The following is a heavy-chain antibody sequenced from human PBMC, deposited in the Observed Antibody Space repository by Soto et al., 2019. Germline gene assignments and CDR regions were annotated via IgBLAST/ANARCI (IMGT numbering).Heavy chain of an antibody. CDR2: INAYNGNT. CDR3: ARDLPPVDY. V-gene: IGHV1-18*01. J-gene: IGHJ4*02. CDR1: GYTFSSYH. Sequence: QIQLVQSGAEVKKPGASVKVSCKASGYTFSSYHITWVRQAPGQGLEWMGWINAYNGNTNYAQNLQGRVTMTTDPSTSTAYMELRSLRSDDTSVSYCARDLPPVDYWGQGTLVTVSS.